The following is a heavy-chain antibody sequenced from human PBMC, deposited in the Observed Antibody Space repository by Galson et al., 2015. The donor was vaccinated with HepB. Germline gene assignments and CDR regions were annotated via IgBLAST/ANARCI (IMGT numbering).Heavy chain of an antibody. CDR1: GFTFTIYG. J-gene: IGHJ6*03. CDR3: AKGSFCTSTSCYPQNYSYYMDV. Sequence: SLRLSCAASGFTFTIYGMHWVRQAPGKGLEWVAVISYDGSNKYYGDSVKGRFTISRDNSKNTLYLQMNSLRAEDTAVYYCAKGSFCTSTSCYPQNYSYYMDVWGKGTTVTVSS. D-gene: IGHD2-2*01. CDR2: ISYDGSNK. V-gene: IGHV3-30*18.